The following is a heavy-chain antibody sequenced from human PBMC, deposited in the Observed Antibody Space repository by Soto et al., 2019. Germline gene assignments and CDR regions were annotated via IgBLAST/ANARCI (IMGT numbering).Heavy chain of an antibody. CDR1: GGSISSGGYY. CDR3: AASGGSTVVFDY. J-gene: IGHJ4*02. CDR2: IYYSGST. Sequence: SETLYLTCTVSGGSISSGGYYWSWIRQHPGKGLEWIGYIYYSGSTYYNPSLKSRVTISVDTSKNQFSLKLSSVTAADTAVYYCAASGGSTVVFDYWGQGTLVTVSS. V-gene: IGHV4-31*03. D-gene: IGHD3-16*01.